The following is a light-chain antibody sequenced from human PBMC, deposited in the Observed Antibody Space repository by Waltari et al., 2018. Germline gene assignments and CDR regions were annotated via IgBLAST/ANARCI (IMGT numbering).Light chain of an antibody. CDR2: VGTGGIVG. CDR1: SGHSTYK. CDR3: GADHGSGSNFVWV. J-gene: IGLJ3*02. V-gene: IGLV9-49*01. Sequence: QPVLTQPPSASASLGASVTLTCPLSSGHSTYKVDWYKQRPGKGPRFVMRVGTGGIVGSKGDGIPDRFSVLGSGLNRYLTIKNIQEEDESDYHCGADHGSGSNFVWVFGGGTKLTVL.